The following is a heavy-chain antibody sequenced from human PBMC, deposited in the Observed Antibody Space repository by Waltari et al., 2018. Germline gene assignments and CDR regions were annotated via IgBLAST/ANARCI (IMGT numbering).Heavy chain of an antibody. D-gene: IGHD2-8*01. V-gene: IGHV4-39*01. CDR3: ARRFCTEDVCPGRNWYFDI. Sequence: QLQLQESGPGLVTSSETLSLICTLSGGSIRTRNYYWGWHRQPPRKGLEWIGSVYSGGRKYYNPSLKSRVTTAIDTSKNQYFLKLSSVTAADTAVYYCARRFCTEDVCPGRNWYFDIWGRGTLVKVSS. CDR1: GGSIRTRNYY. CDR2: VYSGGRK. J-gene: IGHJ2*01.